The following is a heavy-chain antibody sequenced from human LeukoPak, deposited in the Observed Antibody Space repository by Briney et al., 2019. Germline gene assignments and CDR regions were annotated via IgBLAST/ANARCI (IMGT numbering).Heavy chain of an antibody. CDR3: ARGGFYCGDDCYVDY. V-gene: IGHV4-34*01. J-gene: IGHJ4*02. D-gene: IGHD2-21*02. Sequence: SETLSLTCAVYGGSFSFYYWSWIRQAPEKGLEWIEEINLSGSTNYNPSLKSRVTISIDTSKNQFSLKLSSVTAADTAVYYCARGGFYCGDDCYVDYWGQGTLVTVSS. CDR2: INLSGST. CDR1: GGSFSFYY.